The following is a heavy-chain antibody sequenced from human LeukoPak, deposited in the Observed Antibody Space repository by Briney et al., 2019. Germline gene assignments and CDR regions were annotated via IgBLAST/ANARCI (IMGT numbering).Heavy chain of an antibody. CDR3: ARSLIAFTSRNYLDP. V-gene: IGHV4-34*01. Sequence: SETLSLTCAVYGGSFSGYYWSWIRQPPGKGLEWIGEINHSGSTNYNPSLKSRVSISVDTSKNQFSLKLSSVTAADTAVYYCARSLIAFTSRNYLDPWGRGTLVTVSS. CDR2: INHSGST. J-gene: IGHJ5*02. D-gene: IGHD3-3*02. CDR1: GGSFSGYY.